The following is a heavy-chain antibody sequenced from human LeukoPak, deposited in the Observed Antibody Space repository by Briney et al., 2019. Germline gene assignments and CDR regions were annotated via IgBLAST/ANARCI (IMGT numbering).Heavy chain of an antibody. CDR2: ISHDGGAE. D-gene: IGHD3-16*01. CDR3: ARDWGSSGWYNWFDP. J-gene: IGHJ5*02. CDR1: GFSIGNHG. V-gene: IGHV3-30*03. Sequence: PGTSLRPSCAVSGFSIGNHGMHWVRQAPDKGLEWVAMISHDGGAEYYGDSVKGRLTISRDNSENTLYLQMNGLRVEDTAVYYCARDWGSSGWYNWFDPWGQGTLVTVSS.